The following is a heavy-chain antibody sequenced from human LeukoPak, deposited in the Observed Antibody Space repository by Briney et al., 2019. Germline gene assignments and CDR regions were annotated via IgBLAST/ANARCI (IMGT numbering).Heavy chain of an antibody. Sequence: ASVKVSCKASGYTFTSYGISWVRQAPGQGLEWMGWIRAYNGNTNYAQKLQGRVTMTTDTSTSTAYMELRSLRSDDTAVYYCARGGDYYDSSGYYYARGAIDYWGQGTLVTVSS. CDR2: IRAYNGNT. CDR3: ARGGDYYDSSGYYYARGAIDY. J-gene: IGHJ4*02. D-gene: IGHD3-22*01. V-gene: IGHV1-18*01. CDR1: GYTFTSYG.